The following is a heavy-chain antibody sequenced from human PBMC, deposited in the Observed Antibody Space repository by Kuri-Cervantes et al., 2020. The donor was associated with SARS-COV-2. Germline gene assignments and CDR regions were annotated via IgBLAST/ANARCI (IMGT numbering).Heavy chain of an antibody. CDR3: ARVVGIRGYFDY. J-gene: IGHJ4*02. D-gene: IGHD3-10*01. CDR2: IYSGGST. Sequence: GESLKISCAASGFTFSSYSMNWVRQAPGKGLEWVSVIYSGGSTYYADSVKGRFTISRDNSKNTLYLQMNSLRAEDTAVYYCARVVGIRGYFDYWGQGTLVTVSS. CDR1: GFTFSSYS. V-gene: IGHV3-53*01.